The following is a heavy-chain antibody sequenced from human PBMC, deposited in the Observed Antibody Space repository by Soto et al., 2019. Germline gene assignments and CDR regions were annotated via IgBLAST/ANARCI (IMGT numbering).Heavy chain of an antibody. Sequence: EVQLLESGGGLVQPGESLRLSCAASGFTFSSYAMSWVRQAPGKGLEWVSVISGSDDSTYYADSVKGRFTISRDNFQNTLYLQMNSLRAEDPAVYYCAKRSSSSTFDYWGQGTLVTVSS. CDR2: ISGSDDST. J-gene: IGHJ4*02. CDR3: AKRSSSSTFDY. D-gene: IGHD6-6*01. CDR1: GFTFSSYA. V-gene: IGHV3-23*01.